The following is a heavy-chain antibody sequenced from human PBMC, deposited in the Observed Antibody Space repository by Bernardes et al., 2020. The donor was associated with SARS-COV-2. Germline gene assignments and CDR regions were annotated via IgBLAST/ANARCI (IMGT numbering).Heavy chain of an antibody. CDR3: ATTPGWELLYDAFDI. V-gene: IGHV4-31*03. D-gene: IGHD1-26*01. CDR1: GGSISSGGYY. J-gene: IGHJ3*02. CDR2: IYYSGST. Sequence: SETLSLTCTVSGGSISSGGYYWSWIRQHPGKGLEWIGYIYYSGSTYYNPSLKSRVTISVDTSKNQFSLKLSSVTAADTAVYYCATTPGWELLYDAFDIWGQGTMVTVSS.